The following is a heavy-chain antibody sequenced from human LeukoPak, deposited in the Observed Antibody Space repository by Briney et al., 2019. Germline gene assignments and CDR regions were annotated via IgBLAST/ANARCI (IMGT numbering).Heavy chain of an antibody. CDR2: IYYSGST. J-gene: IGHJ5*02. V-gene: IGHV4-31*03. CDR3: ARVGYQLRLYWFDP. CDR1: GGSISSGGYY. Sequence: SQTLSLTCTVSGGSISSGGYYWSWIRQHPGKGLEWIGYIYYSGSTYYNPSLKSRVTISVDTSKNQFSLKLRSVTAADTAVYYCARVGYQLRLYWFDPWGQGTLVTVSS. D-gene: IGHD2-2*01.